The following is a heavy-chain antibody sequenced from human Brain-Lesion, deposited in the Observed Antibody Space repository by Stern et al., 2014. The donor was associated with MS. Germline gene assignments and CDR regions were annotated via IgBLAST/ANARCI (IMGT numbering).Heavy chain of an antibody. CDR1: GGSISSGGYY. V-gene: IGHV4-61*02. CDR3: ARGRVVPGFQYYATDV. D-gene: IGHD2-2*01. Sequence: VQLVESGPGLVKPSQTLSLSCTVSGGSISSGGYYWSWIRQPAGKGLEWIGRIFNSGSTSYNPSLKSRVTISIDTSQHPFSLRLTPMTAADTAVYYCARGRVVPGFQYYATDVWGQGTTVIVSS. CDR2: IFNSGST. J-gene: IGHJ6*02.